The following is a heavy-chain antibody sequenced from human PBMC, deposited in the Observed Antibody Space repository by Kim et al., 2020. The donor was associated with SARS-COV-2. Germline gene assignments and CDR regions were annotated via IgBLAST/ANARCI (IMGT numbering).Heavy chain of an antibody. CDR3: ARRRTSSGWYRWDWFDS. J-gene: IGHJ5*01. Sequence: SETLSLTCTVSGGSISSSSYYWGWIRQPPGKGLEWIGSIYYSGSTYYNPSLKSRVTISVDTSKNQFSLKLSSVTAADTAVYYCARRRTSSGWYRWDWFDS. CDR2: IYYSGST. D-gene: IGHD6-19*01. V-gene: IGHV4-39*01. CDR1: GGSISSSSYY.